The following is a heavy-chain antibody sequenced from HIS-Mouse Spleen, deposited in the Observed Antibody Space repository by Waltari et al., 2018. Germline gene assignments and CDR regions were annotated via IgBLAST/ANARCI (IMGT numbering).Heavy chain of an antibody. D-gene: IGHD1-26*01. V-gene: IGHV1-2*02. CDR3: ARDESGSNAFDAFDI. CDR1: GYTFTGYY. CDR2: INPNSGGT. Sequence: QVQLVQSGAEVKKPGASVKVSCKASGYTFTGYYMHWVRQAPGQGLEWMGWINPNSGGTNYAQKFQGRVTMTRDTSISTAYMKLSRLRSDDTAVYYCARDESGSNAFDAFDIWGQGTMVTVSS. J-gene: IGHJ3*02.